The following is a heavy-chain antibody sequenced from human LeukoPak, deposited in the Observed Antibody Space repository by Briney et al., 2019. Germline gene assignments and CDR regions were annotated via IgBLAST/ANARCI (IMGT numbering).Heavy chain of an antibody. J-gene: IGHJ4*02. Sequence: GGSLRLSCAASGFTVSSNYMSWVRQAPGKGLEWVSVIYSGGSTYYADSVKGRFTISRDNSKNTLYLQMNSLRAEDTAVYYCARDYCSAGSCYYFEYWGQGTLVTVSS. CDR3: ARDYCSAGSCYYFEY. CDR2: IYSGGST. V-gene: IGHV3-53*01. D-gene: IGHD2-15*01. CDR1: GFTVSSNY.